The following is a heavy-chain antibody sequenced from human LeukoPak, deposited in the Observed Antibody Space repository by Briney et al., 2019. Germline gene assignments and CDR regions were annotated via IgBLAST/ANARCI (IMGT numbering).Heavy chain of an antibody. CDR3: ARKSTYMVREWYFDL. D-gene: IGHD3-10*01. CDR1: GGTFSSYA. Sequence: GASVKVSCKASGGTFSSYAISWVRQAPGQGLEWMGGIIPIFGTANYAQKFQGRVTITADKSTSTAYMELSSLRSEDTAVYYCARKSTYMVREWYFDLWGRGTLVTVSS. J-gene: IGHJ2*01. CDR2: IIPIFGTA. V-gene: IGHV1-69*06.